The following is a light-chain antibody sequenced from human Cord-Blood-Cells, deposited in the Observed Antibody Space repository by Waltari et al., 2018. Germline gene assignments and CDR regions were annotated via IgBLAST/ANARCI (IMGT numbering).Light chain of an antibody. CDR2: AAS. J-gene: IGKJ3*01. CDR1: QGISSY. Sequence: DIQLTQSPSFLSASVGDRVTITCRASQGISSYLAWYQQKPGKAPKLLTYAASTLQSGFPSRFSGSGSGTEFTLTISSLQPEDFATYYCQQLNSYPITFGPGTKVDIK. CDR3: QQLNSYPIT. V-gene: IGKV1-9*01.